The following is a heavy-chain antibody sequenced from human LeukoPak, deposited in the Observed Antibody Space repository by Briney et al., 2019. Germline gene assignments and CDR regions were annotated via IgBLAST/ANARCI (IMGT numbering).Heavy chain of an antibody. Sequence: GGSLRVSCAASGFTFTSYGMSWVRQAPGKGLEWVSTITGSGGSTYYADSVKGRFTISRDNAKNSLYLQMNSLRAEDTAVYYCARVSGGYYGSGQSDYWGQGTLVTVSS. CDR3: ARVSGGYYGSGQSDY. J-gene: IGHJ4*02. CDR2: ITGSGGST. V-gene: IGHV3-23*01. D-gene: IGHD3-10*01. CDR1: GFTFTSYG.